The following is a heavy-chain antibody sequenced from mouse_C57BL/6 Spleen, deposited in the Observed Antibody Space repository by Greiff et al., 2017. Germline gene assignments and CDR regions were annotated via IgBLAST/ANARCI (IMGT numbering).Heavy chain of an antibody. CDR2: INPSSGYT. CDR1: GYTFTSYT. D-gene: IGHD2-4*01. V-gene: IGHV1-4*01. Sequence: VQLQQSGAELARPGASVKMSCKASGYTFTSYTMHWVKQRPGQGLEWIGYINPSSGYTKYNQKFKDKATLTADKSSSTAYMQLRGLTSEDSAFYYCARRGYYDEDYFDYWGQGTTLTVSS. J-gene: IGHJ2*01. CDR3: ARRGYYDEDYFDY.